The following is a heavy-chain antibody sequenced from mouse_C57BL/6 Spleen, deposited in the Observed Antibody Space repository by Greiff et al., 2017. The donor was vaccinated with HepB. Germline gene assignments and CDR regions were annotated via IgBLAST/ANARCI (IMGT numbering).Heavy chain of an antibody. CDR1: GYTFTDYY. V-gene: IGHV1-75*01. CDR3: ARKLGRGYAMDY. Sequence: QVQLKESGPELVKPGASVKISCKASGYTFTDYYINWVKQRPGQGLEWIGWIFPGSGSTYYNEKFKGKATLTVDKSSSTAYMLLSSLTSEDSAVYFCARKLGRGYAMDYWGQGTSVTVSS. D-gene: IGHD4-1*01. CDR2: IFPGSGST. J-gene: IGHJ4*01.